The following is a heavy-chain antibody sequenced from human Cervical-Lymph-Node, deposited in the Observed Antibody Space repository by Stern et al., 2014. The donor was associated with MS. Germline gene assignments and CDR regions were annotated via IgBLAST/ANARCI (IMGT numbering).Heavy chain of an antibody. CDR2: IYYTGTT. D-gene: IGHD5-12*01. Sequence: QLQLQESGPGLVKPSETLSLTCTVSGAPISSYWWSWIRQPPGKGLEWIGYIYYTGTTDYNASLKSRATISVDTSKNQFSLKLSSVTAADTAVYYCASIQDSGYDQTDYWGQGTLVTVSS. CDR3: ASIQDSGYDQTDY. V-gene: IGHV4-59*01. CDR1: GAPISSYW. J-gene: IGHJ4*02.